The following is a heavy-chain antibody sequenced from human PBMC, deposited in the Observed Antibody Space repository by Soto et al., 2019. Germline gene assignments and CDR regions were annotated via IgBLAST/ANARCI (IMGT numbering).Heavy chain of an antibody. V-gene: IGHV1-69*06. D-gene: IGHD5-18*01. Sequence: QVQLVQSGAEVKKPGSSVKVSCKASGGTFSSYAISWVRQAPGQGLEWMGGIIPIFGTANYVQKFQGRVTITADKSTSTAYMELSSLRSEDTAVYYCARERYGYARQYYFDYWGQGTLVTVSS. CDR1: GGTFSSYA. J-gene: IGHJ4*02. CDR2: IIPIFGTA. CDR3: ARERYGYARQYYFDY.